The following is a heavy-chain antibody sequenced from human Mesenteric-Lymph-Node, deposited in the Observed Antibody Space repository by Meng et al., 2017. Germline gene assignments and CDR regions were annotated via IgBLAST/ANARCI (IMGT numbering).Heavy chain of an antibody. CDR1: GYTFTSYA. V-gene: IGHV1-69*09. CDR2: IIPILGIA. Sequence: QVQRVQSGSELKKPGASVKVSCQAFGYTFTSYAISWVRQAPGQGLEWMGRIIPILGIANYAQKFQGRVTITADKSTSTAYMELSRLRSDDTAVYYCARGSNYGDYWFDPWGQGTLVTVSS. J-gene: IGHJ5*02. CDR3: ARGSNYGDYWFDP. D-gene: IGHD4-17*01.